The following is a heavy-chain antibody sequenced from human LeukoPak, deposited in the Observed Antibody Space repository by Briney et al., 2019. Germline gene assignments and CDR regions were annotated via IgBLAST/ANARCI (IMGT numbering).Heavy chain of an antibody. CDR1: GFTFSSYG. Sequence: GGSLRLSCAASGFTFSSYGMLWVRQAPGKGLEWVAVIWYDGSNKYYADSVKGRFTISRDNSKNTLYLQMNSLRAEDTAVYYCARDPEYYDILTGYQYGMDVWGQGTTVTVSS. D-gene: IGHD3-9*01. V-gene: IGHV3-33*01. J-gene: IGHJ6*02. CDR2: IWYDGSNK. CDR3: ARDPEYYDILTGYQYGMDV.